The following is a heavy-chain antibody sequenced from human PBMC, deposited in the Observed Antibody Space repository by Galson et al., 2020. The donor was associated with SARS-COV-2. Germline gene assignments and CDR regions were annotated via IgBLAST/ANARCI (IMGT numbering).Heavy chain of an antibody. V-gene: IGHV3-74*01. CDR1: AFTFSSYR. D-gene: IGHD7-27*01. Sequence: GGSLRLSCAASAFTFSSYRMHWVRQAQGKGLAWVTRIYSEGSSTRYADSVKGRFTISGDNAKNTLYLQMNSLRAEDTAVYYCARGDMGNDYFDYWGQGTLVTVSS. CDR3: ARGDMGNDYFDY. J-gene: IGHJ4*02. CDR2: IYSEGSST.